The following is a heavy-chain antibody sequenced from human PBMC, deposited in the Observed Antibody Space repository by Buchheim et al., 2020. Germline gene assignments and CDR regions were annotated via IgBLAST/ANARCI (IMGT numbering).Heavy chain of an antibody. CDR3: ARQIPYCSGGSCVGLSNMDV. V-gene: IGHV4-31*03. J-gene: IGHJ6*02. CDR2: IFYSGST. Sequence: QVQLQESGPGLVKPSQTLSLTCTVSGGSINNGGYYWSWIRQHAGKGLEWIGYIFYSGSTYYNPSLNSRITISLDTSKNQFSLKLSSVTAADTAVYYCARQIPYCSGGSCVGLSNMDVWGRGTT. D-gene: IGHD2-15*01. CDR1: GGSINNGGYY.